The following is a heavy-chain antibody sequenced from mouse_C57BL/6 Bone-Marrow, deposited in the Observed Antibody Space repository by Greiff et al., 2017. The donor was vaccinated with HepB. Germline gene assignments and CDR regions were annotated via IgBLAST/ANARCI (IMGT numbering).Heavy chain of an antibody. D-gene: IGHD2-2*01. J-gene: IGHJ4*01. CDR3: ARRLRRPHYYAMDY. CDR2: ISSGSSTI. CDR1: GFTFSDYG. V-gene: IGHV5-17*01. Sequence: EVKLQESGGGLVKPGGSLKLSCAASGFTFSDYGMHWVRQAPEKGLEWVAYISSGSSTIYYADTVKGRFTISRDNAKNTLCLKMTSLRSEDTAMYYCARRLRRPHYYAMDYWGQGTSVTVSS.